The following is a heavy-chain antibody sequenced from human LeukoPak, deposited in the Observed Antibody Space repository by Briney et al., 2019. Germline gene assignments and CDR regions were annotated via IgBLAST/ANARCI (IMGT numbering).Heavy chain of an antibody. CDR3: ARATPPYYYMDV. J-gene: IGHJ6*03. V-gene: IGHV1-69*13. Sequence: SVKVSCKASGYTFTGYYMHWVRQAPGQGLEWMGGIIPIFGTANYAQKFQGRVTITADESTSTAYMELSSLRSEDTAVYYCARATPPYYYMDVWGKGTTVTVSS. CDR1: GYTFTGYY. CDR2: IIPIFGTA.